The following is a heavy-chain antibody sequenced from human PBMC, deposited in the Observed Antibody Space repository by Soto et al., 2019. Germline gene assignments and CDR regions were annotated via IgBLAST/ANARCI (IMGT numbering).Heavy chain of an antibody. CDR2: ISSSSSYI. V-gene: IGHV3-21*01. D-gene: IGHD4-17*01. Sequence: ESGGGLVKPGGSLRLSCAASGFTFSSYSMNWVRQAPGKGLEWVSSISSSSSYIYYADSVKGRFTISRDNAKNSLYLQMNSLRAEDTAVYYCARVTMPTVTTGYYFDYWGQGTLVTVSS. CDR1: GFTFSSYS. J-gene: IGHJ4*02. CDR3: ARVTMPTVTTGYYFDY.